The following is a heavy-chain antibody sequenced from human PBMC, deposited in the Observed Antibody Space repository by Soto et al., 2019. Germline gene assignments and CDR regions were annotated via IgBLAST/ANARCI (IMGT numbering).Heavy chain of an antibody. V-gene: IGHV4-4*02. D-gene: IGHD3-9*01. Sequence: ETLSLTCAVSGGSISSSNWWSWVRQPPGKGLEWIGEIYHSGSTNYNPSLKSRVTISVDKSKNQFSLKLSSVTAADTAVYYCARVVYDILTGYQVYGMDVWGQGTTVTVSS. CDR2: IYHSGST. CDR3: ARVVYDILTGYQVYGMDV. CDR1: GGSISSSNW. J-gene: IGHJ6*02.